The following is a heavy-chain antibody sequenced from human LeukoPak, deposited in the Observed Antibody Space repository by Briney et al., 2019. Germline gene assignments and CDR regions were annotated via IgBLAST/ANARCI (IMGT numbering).Heavy chain of an antibody. CDR2: IYTSGST. J-gene: IGHJ6*03. CDR1: GGSISSYY. V-gene: IGHV4-4*07. D-gene: IGHD6-13*01. Sequence: PSETLSHTCTVSGGSISSYYWSWIRQPAGKGLEWIGRIYTSGSTNYNPSLKSRVTMSVDTSKNQFSLKLSSVTAADTAVYYCAREGSSSWYYYYYYYMDVWGKGTTVTVSS. CDR3: AREGSSSWYYYYYYYMDV.